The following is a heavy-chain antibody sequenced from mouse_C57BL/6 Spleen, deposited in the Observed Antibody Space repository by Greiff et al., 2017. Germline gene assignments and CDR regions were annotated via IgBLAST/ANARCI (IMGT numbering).Heavy chain of an antibody. V-gene: IGHV1-9*01. CDR3: ARSPHYYGSSHWYFDV. D-gene: IGHD1-1*01. Sequence: QVQLQQSGAELMKPGASVKLSCKATGYTFTGYWIEWVKQRPGHGLEWIGEILPGSGSTNYNEKFKGKATFTADTSSNTAYMQLSSLTTEDSAIYYCARSPHYYGSSHWYFDVWGTGTTVTVSS. CDR1: GYTFTGYW. CDR2: ILPGSGST. J-gene: IGHJ1*03.